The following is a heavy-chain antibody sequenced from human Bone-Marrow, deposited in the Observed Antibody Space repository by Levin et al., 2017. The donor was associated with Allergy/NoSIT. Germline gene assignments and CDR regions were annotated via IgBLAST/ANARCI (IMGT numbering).Heavy chain of an antibody. D-gene: IGHD4-17*01. Sequence: ASVKVSCKGSGYSFTSYWIGWVRQMPGKGLEWMGIIYPGDSDTRYSPSFQGQVTISADKSISTAYLQRSSLKASDTAMYYCARDHGDYDFDYWGQGTLVTVSS. J-gene: IGHJ4*02. V-gene: IGHV5-51*01. CDR2: IYPGDSDT. CDR3: ARDHGDYDFDY. CDR1: GYSFTSYW.